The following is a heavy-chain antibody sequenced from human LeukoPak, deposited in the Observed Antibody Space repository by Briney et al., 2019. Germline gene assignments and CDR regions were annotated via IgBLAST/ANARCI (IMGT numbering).Heavy chain of an antibody. CDR1: GGSISSYSYY. V-gene: IGHV4-39*01. D-gene: IGHD3-10*01. Sequence: SETLSLTCTVSGGSISSYSYYWGWIRQPPGKGLEWIGSMYHNGSTYSTPSLKSRVTISVDTSKNQFSLKLTSVTAADTAVYYCARRSGSPRSFYYYGSGSYESRFDPWGQGTLVTVSS. J-gene: IGHJ5*02. CDR2: MYHNGST. CDR3: ARRSGSPRSFYYYGSGSYESRFDP.